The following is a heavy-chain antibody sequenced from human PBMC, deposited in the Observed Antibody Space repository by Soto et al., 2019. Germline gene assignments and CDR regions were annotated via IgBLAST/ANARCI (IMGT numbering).Heavy chain of an antibody. V-gene: IGHV3-74*01. CDR3: ARELNSGYDIDY. Sequence: GGSLRLSCASSGFTFSSYWMHWVRQAPGKGLVWVSRINSDGSSTSYADSVKGRFTISRDNAKNTLYLQMNSLRAEDTAVYYCARELNSGYDIDYWGQGTLVTVSS. CDR1: GFTFSSYW. J-gene: IGHJ4*02. CDR2: INSDGSST. D-gene: IGHD5-12*01.